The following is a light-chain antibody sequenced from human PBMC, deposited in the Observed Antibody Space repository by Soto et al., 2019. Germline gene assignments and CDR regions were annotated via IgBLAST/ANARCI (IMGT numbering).Light chain of an antibody. CDR2: AAS. CDR3: QKYNSAPR. CDR1: QGISNY. V-gene: IGKV1-27*01. J-gene: IGKJ1*01. Sequence: DIQMTQSPSSLSASVGDRVTITCRASQGISNYLAWYQRKPGKVPKLLIYAASTLQSGVTTRFSGSGSGTDFTLTISSLQPEDVATCYCQKYNSAPRFGQGTKVEIK.